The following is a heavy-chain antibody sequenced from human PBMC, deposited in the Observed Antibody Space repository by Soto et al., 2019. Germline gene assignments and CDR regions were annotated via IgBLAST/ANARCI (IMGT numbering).Heavy chain of an antibody. CDR1: GGTFSSYA. J-gene: IGHJ4*02. V-gene: IGHV1-69*06. CDR3: ARSSGSYVVFVG. D-gene: IGHD1-26*01. Sequence: QVQLVQSGAEVKKPGSSVKVSCKASGGTFSSYAISWVRQAPGQGLEWMGGIIPIFGTAKYAQKFQGRVTISADNSTSTAYMELSSLRSEDTGVYYCARSSGSYVVFVGWGQGTLVTVSS. CDR2: IIPIFGTA.